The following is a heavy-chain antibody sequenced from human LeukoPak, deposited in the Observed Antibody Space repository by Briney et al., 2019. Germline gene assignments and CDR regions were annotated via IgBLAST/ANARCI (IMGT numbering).Heavy chain of an antibody. CDR3: ARGRVRFGEFYYYGMDV. D-gene: IGHD3-10*01. CDR2: INHSGST. J-gene: IGHJ6*04. Sequence: SETLSLTCAVYGGSFSGYYWSWLRQPPGKGLEWVGEINHSGSTNYNPSLKRRVTISVDTSKNQFSLKLSSVTAADTAVYYCARGRVRFGEFYYYGMDVWGKGTTVTVSS. V-gene: IGHV4-34*01. CDR1: GGSFSGYY.